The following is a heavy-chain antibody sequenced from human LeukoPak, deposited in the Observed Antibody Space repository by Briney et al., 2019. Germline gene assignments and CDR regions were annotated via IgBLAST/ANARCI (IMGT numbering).Heavy chain of an antibody. D-gene: IGHD3-10*01. Sequence: GGSLRLSCAASGFTFRDYAMTWVRQAPGKGPEWVSTFSAGGNRTYYADSVKGRFIITRDNSKNTLYLQMNSLRAEDTVVYYCAKVLSKIYIYGPFDYWGQGSLVTVSS. CDR1: GFTFRDYA. CDR3: AKVLSKIYIYGPFDY. V-gene: IGHV3-23*01. CDR2: FSAGGNRT. J-gene: IGHJ4*02.